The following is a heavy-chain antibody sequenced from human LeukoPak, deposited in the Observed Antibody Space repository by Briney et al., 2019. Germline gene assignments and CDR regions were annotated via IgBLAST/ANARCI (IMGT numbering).Heavy chain of an antibody. V-gene: IGHV3-7*01. D-gene: IGHD6-13*01. J-gene: IGHJ4*02. CDR2: VKQDGTEK. CDR3: ARAGGTSWADY. CDR1: GFSFRDYW. Sequence: GGSLRLSCEASGFSFRDYWMTWVRQAPGKGLEWVANVKQDGTEKFYVDSVKGRFTISRDNGKNSLYLQMNSLRVEDTAIYYCARAGGTSWADYWGQGTLVTVSS.